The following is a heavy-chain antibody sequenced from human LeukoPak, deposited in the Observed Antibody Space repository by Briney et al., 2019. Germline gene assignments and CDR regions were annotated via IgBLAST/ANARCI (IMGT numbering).Heavy chain of an antibody. CDR1: GFTFSSYA. Sequence: GRSLRLSCAASGFTFSSYAMHWVRQAPGKGLEWVAVISYDGSNKYYADSVKGRFTISRDNSKNTLYLQMSSLRAEDTAMYYCARGGSGWSVDYWGQGTLVTVSS. CDR2: ISYDGSNK. CDR3: ARGGSGWSVDY. V-gene: IGHV3-30-3*01. D-gene: IGHD6-19*01. J-gene: IGHJ4*02.